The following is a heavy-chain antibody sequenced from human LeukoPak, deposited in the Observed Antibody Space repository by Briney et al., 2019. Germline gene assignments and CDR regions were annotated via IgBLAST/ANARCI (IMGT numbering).Heavy chain of an antibody. D-gene: IGHD5-18*01. V-gene: IGHV1-2*02. CDR2: INPNSGGT. CDR3: ARDLLAVDTAMVTWGLNY. Sequence: EASVKVSCKASGYTFTGYYMHWVRQAPGQGLEWMGWINPNSGGTNYAQKCQGRVTMPRDTSISTAYMELNRLRSDDTAVYYCARDLLAVDTAMVTWGLNYWGQGTLVTVSS. J-gene: IGHJ4*02. CDR1: GYTFTGYY.